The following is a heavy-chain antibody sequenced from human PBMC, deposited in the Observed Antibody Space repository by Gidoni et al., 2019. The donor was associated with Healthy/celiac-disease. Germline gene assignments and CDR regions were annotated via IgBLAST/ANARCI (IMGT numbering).Heavy chain of an antibody. CDR1: GGSFSGYY. J-gene: IGHJ4*02. V-gene: IGHV4-34*01. Sequence: QVQLQQWGAGLLKPSETLSLTCAVYGGSFSGYYWSWIRQPPGKGLEWIGEINHSGSTNYNPSLKSRVTISVDTSKNQFSLKLSSVTAADTAVYYCARFELASDCSSTSCYAGGDYWGQGTLVTVSS. CDR2: INHSGST. CDR3: ARFELASDCSSTSCYAGGDY. D-gene: IGHD2-2*01.